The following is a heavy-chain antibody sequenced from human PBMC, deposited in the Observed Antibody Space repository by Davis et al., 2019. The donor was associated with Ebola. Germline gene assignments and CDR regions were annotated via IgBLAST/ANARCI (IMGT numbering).Heavy chain of an antibody. CDR3: ASAGGYWYFDF. J-gene: IGHJ2*01. V-gene: IGHV3-33*03. Sequence: PGGSLRLSCAASGFTFSSYGMHWVRQAPGKGLEWVAVIWYDGSNKYYADSVKGRFTISRDNAKNSLYLQLNSLRAEDTAVYYCASAGGYWYFDFWGRGTLITVSS. CDR1: GFTFSSYG. CDR2: IWYDGSNK. D-gene: IGHD3-10*01.